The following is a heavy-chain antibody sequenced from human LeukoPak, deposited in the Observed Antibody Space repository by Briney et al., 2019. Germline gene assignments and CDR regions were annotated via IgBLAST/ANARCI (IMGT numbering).Heavy chain of an antibody. CDR1: GFTSDDYA. CDR2: IRWNSGSI. Sequence: PGRSLRLSCAASGFTSDDYAIHWGRQAPGKGLEWVSGIRWNSGSIGYEDSVKGRFTISRDNAKNSLYLQMNSLRAEDTALYYCAKALGIPYCYGMDVWGQGTTVTVSS. D-gene: IGHD3-16*01. J-gene: IGHJ6*02. CDR3: AKALGIPYCYGMDV. V-gene: IGHV3-9*02.